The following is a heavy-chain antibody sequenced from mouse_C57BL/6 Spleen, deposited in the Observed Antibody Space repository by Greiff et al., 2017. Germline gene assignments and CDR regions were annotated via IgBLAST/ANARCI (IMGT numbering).Heavy chain of an antibody. CDR1: GFSFNTYA. CDR3: VRFYDYAFDY. Sequence: EVKLVESGGGLVQPKGSLTLSCAASGFSFNTYAMNWVRQAPGKGLEWVARIRSKSNNYATYYVDSVKDRFTISRDDSESMLYLQMNNLKTEDTAMYYCVRFYDYAFDYWGQGTTLTVSS. CDR2: IRSKSNNYAT. D-gene: IGHD2-4*01. V-gene: IGHV10-1*01. J-gene: IGHJ2*01.